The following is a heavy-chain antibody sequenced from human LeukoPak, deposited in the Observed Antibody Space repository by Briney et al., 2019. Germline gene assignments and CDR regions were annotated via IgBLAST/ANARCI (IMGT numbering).Heavy chain of an antibody. CDR1: GFTFSSYG. Sequence: PGGSLRLSCAASGFTFSSYGMSWVRQAPGKGLEWVSAISGSGGSTYYADSVKGRFTISRDNSKNTLYLQMNSLRAEDTAVYYCAKDDLNSGSYHPAYAEYFQHWGQGTLVTVSS. CDR3: AKDDLNSGSYHPAYAEYFQH. J-gene: IGHJ1*01. D-gene: IGHD1-26*01. V-gene: IGHV3-23*01. CDR2: ISGSGGST.